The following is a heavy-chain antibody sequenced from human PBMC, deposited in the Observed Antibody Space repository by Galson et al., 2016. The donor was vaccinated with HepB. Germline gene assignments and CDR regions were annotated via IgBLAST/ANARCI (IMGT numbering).Heavy chain of an antibody. D-gene: IGHD6-19*01. V-gene: IGHV3-7*01. Sequence: SLRLSCAASSFTFSNYWMNWVRQAPGKGLEWVANIKHDGSQTYYVGSVKGRFTISRDNARNSLYLQMDSLRAEDTAVYYCARDPGLDGSGWYYFDLWGQGTLVTVSS. CDR1: SFTFSNYW. CDR2: IKHDGSQT. J-gene: IGHJ4*02. CDR3: ARDPGLDGSGWYYFDL.